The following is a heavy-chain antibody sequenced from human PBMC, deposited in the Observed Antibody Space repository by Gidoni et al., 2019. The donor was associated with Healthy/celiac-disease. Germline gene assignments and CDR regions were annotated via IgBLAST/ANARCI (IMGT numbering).Heavy chain of an antibody. CDR1: GFTFSSSA. J-gene: IGHJ6*02. D-gene: IGHD3-3*01. CDR2: ISYHGSNK. Sequence: VQLVESGGGVVQPGRSLSLSCAASGFTFSSSAMHWVRPAPGKVLEWVAVISYHGSNKYYADSVTGRFTISRDNSKNTLYLQMNSLRAEDTAVYYCAKGRTLISYYDFWSGDNYYGMDVWGQGTTVTVSS. V-gene: IGHV3-30*18. CDR3: AKGRTLISYYDFWSGDNYYGMDV.